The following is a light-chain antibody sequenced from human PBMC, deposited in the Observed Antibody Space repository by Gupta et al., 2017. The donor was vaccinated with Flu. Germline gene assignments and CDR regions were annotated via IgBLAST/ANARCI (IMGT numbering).Light chain of an antibody. CDR3: QQSHT. Sequence: MTQSPSSLSASVGDRVTITCRASQNIGHYLNWYQQKAGKAPRLLIYAASTLQSGVPSRFXGSXSGTDFXLTITSLQPEDFATYYCQQSHTFGXGTKVDIK. J-gene: IGKJ1*01. CDR1: QNIGHY. CDR2: AAS. V-gene: IGKV1-39*01.